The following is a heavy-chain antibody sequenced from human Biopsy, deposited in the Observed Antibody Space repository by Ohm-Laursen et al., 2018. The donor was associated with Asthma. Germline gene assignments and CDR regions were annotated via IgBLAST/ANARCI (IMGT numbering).Heavy chain of an antibody. CDR1: GASVSTPNY. Sequence: GTLSLTCSVSGASVSTPNYWAWIRQPPGKRLEWVGSVYYTGNTYYNQSLKSRLSLSVDTSRNQFSLRLRSVTAADTAVYFCARHWNWGSFFDYWGQGMLVTVSS. D-gene: IGHD7-27*01. CDR3: ARHWNWGSFFDY. CDR2: VYYTGNT. V-gene: IGHV4-39*01. J-gene: IGHJ4*02.